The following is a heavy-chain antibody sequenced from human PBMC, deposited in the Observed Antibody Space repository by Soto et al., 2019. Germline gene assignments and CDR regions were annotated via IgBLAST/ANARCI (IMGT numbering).Heavy chain of an antibody. Sequence: PSETLSLTCTVSGGSISPYYWSWIRQPPGKGLEWVGYIYYGGSTSYDPSLKSRVTISLETSKSQFSLRLSSVTAADTAVYYCASGRIGDYPDGLDYWAQGTLVTVSS. CDR2: IYYGGST. V-gene: IGHV4-59*12. D-gene: IGHD4-17*01. CDR3: ASGRIGDYPDGLDY. CDR1: GGSISPYY. J-gene: IGHJ4*02.